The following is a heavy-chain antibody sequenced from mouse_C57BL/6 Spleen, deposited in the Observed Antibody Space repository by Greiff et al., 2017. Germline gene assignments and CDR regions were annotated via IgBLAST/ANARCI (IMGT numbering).Heavy chain of an antibody. Sequence: VKLQESGPGLVAPSQSLSITCTVSGFSLTSYGVDWVRQPPGKGLEWLGVIWGGGSTTYNSALMSRLSISTDNSKTQVCLKMNSLQTEDTAMYYCAKHGGDYGSSPWLAYGGQGTLVTVSA. J-gene: IGHJ3*01. V-gene: IGHV2-9*01. D-gene: IGHD1-1*01. CDR1: GFSLTSYG. CDR2: IWGGGST. CDR3: AKHGGDYGSSPWLAY.